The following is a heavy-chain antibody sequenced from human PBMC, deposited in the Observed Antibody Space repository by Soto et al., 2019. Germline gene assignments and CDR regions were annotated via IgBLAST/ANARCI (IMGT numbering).Heavy chain of an antibody. V-gene: IGHV1-69*13. Sequence: ASVKVSCKASGGTFSSYAISWARQAPGQGLEWMGGIIPIFGTANYAQKFQGRVTITADESTSTAYMELSSLRSEDTAVYYCAREYSSSSRVLGWFDPWGQGTLVTVSS. J-gene: IGHJ5*02. D-gene: IGHD6-6*01. CDR1: GGTFSSYA. CDR2: IIPIFGTA. CDR3: AREYSSSSRVLGWFDP.